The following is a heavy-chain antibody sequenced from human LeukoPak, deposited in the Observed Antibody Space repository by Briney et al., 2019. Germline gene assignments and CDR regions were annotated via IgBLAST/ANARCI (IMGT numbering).Heavy chain of an antibody. V-gene: IGHV3-11*01. D-gene: IGHD1-26*01. CDR1: GFTFSDYY. Sequence: GGSLRLSCAASGFTFSDYYMSWIRQAPGEGLEWLSFISQSGADIHYADSVRGRFTVSRDNAQNSLYLQMNSLRAEDMAVYYCARDIRAVGETLYFDHWGQGALVTVSS. J-gene: IGHJ4*02. CDR3: ARDIRAVGETLYFDH. CDR2: ISQSGADI.